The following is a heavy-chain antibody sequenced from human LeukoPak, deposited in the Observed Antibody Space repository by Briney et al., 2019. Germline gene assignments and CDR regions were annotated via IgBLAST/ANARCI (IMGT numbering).Heavy chain of an antibody. D-gene: IGHD3-10*01. CDR2: SYYSWST. Sequence: PSETLSLTCTVSGGSISSSSYYWGWIRQPPGKGLEWIGRSYYSWSTYYNPSLRSRVTISVATSKNQSSLKLSSVTAADTAVYYCARPTPQLGWFGELYYFDYWGQGTLVTVSS. CDR1: GGSISSSSYY. J-gene: IGHJ4*02. V-gene: IGHV4-39*01. CDR3: ARPTPQLGWFGELYYFDY.